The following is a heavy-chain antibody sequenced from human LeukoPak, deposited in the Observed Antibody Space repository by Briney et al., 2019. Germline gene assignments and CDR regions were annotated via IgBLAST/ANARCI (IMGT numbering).Heavy chain of an antibody. CDR1: GGSFSGYY. D-gene: IGHD3-22*01. V-gene: IGHV4-34*01. CDR3: ARRGYYYDSSGYYYPSVFYWYFDL. J-gene: IGHJ2*01. Sequence: SETLSLTCAVYGGSFSGYYWSWIRQPPGKGLEWIGEINHSGSTNYNPSLKSRVTISVDTSKNQFSLKLSSVTAADTAVYYCARRGYYYDSSGYYYPSVFYWYFDLWGRGTLVTVSS. CDR2: INHSGST.